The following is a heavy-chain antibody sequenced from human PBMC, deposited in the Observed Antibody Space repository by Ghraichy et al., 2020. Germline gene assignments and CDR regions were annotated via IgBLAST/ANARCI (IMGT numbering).Heavy chain of an antibody. J-gene: IGHJ4*02. Sequence: SQTLSLTCAVYGGSFSGYYWSWIRQPPGKGLEWIGEINHSGSTNYNPSLKSRVTISVDTSKNQFSLKLSSVTAADTAVYYCARAQGRTETMIVVDSYYFDYWGQGTLVTVSS. CDR1: GGSFSGYY. V-gene: IGHV4-34*01. D-gene: IGHD3-22*01. CDR2: INHSGST. CDR3: ARAQGRTETMIVVDSYYFDY.